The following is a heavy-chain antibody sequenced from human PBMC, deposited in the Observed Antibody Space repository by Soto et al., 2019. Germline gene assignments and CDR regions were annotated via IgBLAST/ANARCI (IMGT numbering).Heavy chain of an antibody. J-gene: IGHJ4*02. CDR3: ATQIDTVMVFRD. CDR1: DKTFLSYG. CDR2: ISPYNGNT. D-gene: IGHD5-18*01. V-gene: IGHV1-18*01. Sequence: QVQLVQSGAEVKKPGASVKVSCKASDKTFLSYGISWVRQGPGQGLEWMGWISPYNGNTNYEQKLQGRVTMTTDTSTSTAYMELRSLRSDDTAVYYSATQIDTVMVFRDWGQGTLVTVSS.